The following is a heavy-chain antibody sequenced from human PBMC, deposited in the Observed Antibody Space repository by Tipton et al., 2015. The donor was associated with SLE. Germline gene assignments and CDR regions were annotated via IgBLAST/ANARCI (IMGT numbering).Heavy chain of an antibody. V-gene: IGHV3-21*04. CDR2: ISSSSSYI. Sequence: SLRLSCAASGFTFSSYSMNWVRQAPGKGLEWVSSISSSSSYIYYADSVKGRFTISRDNAENSLYLQMNSLRAEDTALYYCARVIADWYFDLWGRGTLVTVSS. D-gene: IGHD2-15*01. CDR1: GFTFSSYS. CDR3: ARVIADWYFDL. J-gene: IGHJ2*01.